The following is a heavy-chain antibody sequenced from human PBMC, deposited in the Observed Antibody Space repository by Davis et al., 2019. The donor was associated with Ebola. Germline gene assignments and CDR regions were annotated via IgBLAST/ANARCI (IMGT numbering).Heavy chain of an antibody. CDR2: IIPILGIA. J-gene: IGHJ3*02. Sequence: SVKVSCKASGYTFTSYAISWVRQAPGQGLEWMGRIIPILGIANYAQKFQGRVTITADKSTSTAYMELSSLRSEDTAVYYCARDRGGDIVVVPAAEDDAFDIWGQGTMVTVSS. CDR1: GYTFTSYA. V-gene: IGHV1-69*04. D-gene: IGHD2-2*01. CDR3: ARDRGGDIVVVPAAEDDAFDI.